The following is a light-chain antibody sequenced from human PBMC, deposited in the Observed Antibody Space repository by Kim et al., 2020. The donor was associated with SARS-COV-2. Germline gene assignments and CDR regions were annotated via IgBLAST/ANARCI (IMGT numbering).Light chain of an antibody. CDR1: SDTIASNY. Sequence: NFMLTQPHSLSESPGKTVTISCTRSSDTIASNYVQWYQQRPGSAPIIVIYENNQRPSGVPDRFSGSIDSSSNSASLTISGLKTEDEADYFCQSYDSSKHWVFGTGTKVTVL. CDR2: ENN. CDR3: QSYDSSKHWV. V-gene: IGLV6-57*04. J-gene: IGLJ1*01.